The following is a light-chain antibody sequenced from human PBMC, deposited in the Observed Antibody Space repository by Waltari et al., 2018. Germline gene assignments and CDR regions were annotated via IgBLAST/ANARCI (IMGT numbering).Light chain of an antibody. J-gene: IGLJ2*01. V-gene: IGLV2-14*03. CDR1: SSDVGGYNL. CDR2: DVT. Sequence: QSALTQPASVSGTPGQSITISCTGTSSDVGGYNLVSGYQQHPGIAPKLLIYDVTYRPSGFSNRFSGSKSGNTASLTISGLQAEDEADYYCSSYTSTRTLVFGGGTKLTVL. CDR3: SSYTSTRTLV.